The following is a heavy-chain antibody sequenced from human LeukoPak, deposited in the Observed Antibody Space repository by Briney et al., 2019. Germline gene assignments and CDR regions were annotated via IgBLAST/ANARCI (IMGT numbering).Heavy chain of an antibody. V-gene: IGHV1-2*06. D-gene: IGHD2-2*01. CDR3: ARDYCSSTSCLFDY. J-gene: IGHJ4*02. CDR1: GYTFTGYH. Sequence: ASVKVSCKTSGYTFTGYHMHWVRQAPGQGLEWMGRINPNSGDTNYAQKFQGRVTMTRDTSISTAYMELSGLRSDDTAVYYCARDYCSSTSCLFDYWGQGTLVTVSS. CDR2: INPNSGDT.